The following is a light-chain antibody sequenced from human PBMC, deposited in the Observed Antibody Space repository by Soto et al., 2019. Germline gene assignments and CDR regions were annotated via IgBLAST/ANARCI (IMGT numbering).Light chain of an antibody. CDR2: KAS. J-gene: IGKJ1*01. V-gene: IGKV1-5*03. Sequence: IQMTQSPSTLSASVGDRVTITCRSSQSISTWLAWYQQKPGKAPKLLIYKASNLESGVPSRFNGSGSGAEFTLTINSLQPDDVATYYCQQNNRYSWTFGQGTKVDIK. CDR3: QQNNRYSWT. CDR1: QSISTW.